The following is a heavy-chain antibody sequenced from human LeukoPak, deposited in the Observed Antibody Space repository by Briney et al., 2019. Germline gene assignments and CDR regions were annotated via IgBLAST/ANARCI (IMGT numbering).Heavy chain of an antibody. CDR3: ARDSYYYDSSGFID. D-gene: IGHD3-22*01. J-gene: IGHJ4*02. V-gene: IGHV3-21*01. CDR2: ISSSSSYI. Sequence: GGSLRLSXAASGFTFSSYSMNWVRQAPGKGLEWVSSISSSSSYIYYADSVKGRFTISRDNAKNSLYLQMNSLRAEDTAVYYCARDSYYYDSSGFIDWGQGTLVTVSS. CDR1: GFTFSSYS.